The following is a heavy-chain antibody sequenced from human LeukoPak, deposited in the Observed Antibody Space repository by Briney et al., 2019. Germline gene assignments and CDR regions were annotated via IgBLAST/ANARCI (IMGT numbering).Heavy chain of an antibody. CDR3: ARRTGALCTKSICRFDS. CDR2: ITASGNYT. V-gene: IGHV3-23*01. Sequence: GGSLKLSCAASGSIFHTYAMSWVRQPPGKGLEWVSTITASGNYTAYADSVKGRFTISRDSSKNTVYLQMNSLRAEDAAVYYCARRTGALCTKSICRFDSWGQGTLVAVSS. J-gene: IGHJ4*02. CDR1: GSIFHTYA. D-gene: IGHD2-8*01.